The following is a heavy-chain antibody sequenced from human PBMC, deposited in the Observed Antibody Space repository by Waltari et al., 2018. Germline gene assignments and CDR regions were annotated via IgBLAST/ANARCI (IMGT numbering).Heavy chain of an antibody. J-gene: IGHJ3*02. D-gene: IGHD3-10*01. Sequence: QVQLQESGPGLVKPSETLSLTCTVSGGSISSYYWSWIRQHPGKGLAWIGYIYYSGSPNYNPSLKRRFTISVDTSKNQFSLKLSSVTAADTAVYYCARSGFGEPFDAFDIWGQGTMVTVSS. V-gene: IGHV4-59*01. CDR1: GGSISSYY. CDR3: ARSGFGEPFDAFDI. CDR2: IYYSGSP.